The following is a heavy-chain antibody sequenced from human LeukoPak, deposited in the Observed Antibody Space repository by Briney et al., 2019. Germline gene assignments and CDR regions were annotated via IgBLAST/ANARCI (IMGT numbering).Heavy chain of an antibody. Sequence: PGGSLRLSCAASGFTFSSYEMNWVRQAPGKGLEWVSYISSSGTPIYYADSVRGRFTVSRDNAKNSLYLQMNSPRAEDTAVYYCARDYYGSGMVDYWGQGALVTVSS. J-gene: IGHJ4*02. V-gene: IGHV3-48*03. CDR2: ISSSGTPI. CDR1: GFTFSSYE. CDR3: ARDYYGSGMVDY. D-gene: IGHD3-10*01.